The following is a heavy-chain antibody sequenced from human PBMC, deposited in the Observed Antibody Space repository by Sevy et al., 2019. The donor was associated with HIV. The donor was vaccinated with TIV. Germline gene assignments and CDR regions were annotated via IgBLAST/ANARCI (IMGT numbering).Heavy chain of an antibody. J-gene: IGHJ4*02. CDR2: IIPILNTV. CDR1: GGIFKSYG. V-gene: IGHV1-69*05. D-gene: IGHD6-19*01. Sequence: ASVKVSCKASGGIFKSYGISWVRQAPGQGLEWMGGIIPILNTVHYAQKFQGRVTITTDESTKTAYMELTSLRTAGMAVHHCVRGGGNGWYYYDYWGQETLVTVSS. CDR3: VRGGGNGWYYYDY.